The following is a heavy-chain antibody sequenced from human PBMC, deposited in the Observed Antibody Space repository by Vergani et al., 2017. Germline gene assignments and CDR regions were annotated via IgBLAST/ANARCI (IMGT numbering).Heavy chain of an antibody. V-gene: IGHV3-9*01. CDR3: ARKKYYDSKDYYQVEPFDY. Sequence: EVHLLESGGGLVQSGGSLRLSCAASGFTFDDYAMHWVRQAPGKGLEWVSGISWNSGSIGYADSVKGRFTISRDNAKNSVYLQMNSLRAEDTAIYYCARKKYYDSKDYYQVEPFDYWGQGTLVTVSS. J-gene: IGHJ4*02. CDR1: GFTFDDYA. CDR2: ISWNSGSI. D-gene: IGHD3-22*01.